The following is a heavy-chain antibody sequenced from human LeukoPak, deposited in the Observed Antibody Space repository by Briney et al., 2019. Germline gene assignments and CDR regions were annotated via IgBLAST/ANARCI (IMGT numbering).Heavy chain of an antibody. J-gene: IGHJ5*02. V-gene: IGHV1-24*01. CDR1: GYTLTELS. D-gene: IGHD4-17*01. CDR3: ATTQMTTVTTGHWFDP. CDR2: FDPEDGET. Sequence: ASVKVSCKVSGYTLTELSMHWVRQAPGKGLEWIGGFDPEDGETIYAQKFQGRVTMTEDTSTDTAYMELSSLRSEDTAVYYCATTQMTTVTTGHWFDPWGKGTLVTVSS.